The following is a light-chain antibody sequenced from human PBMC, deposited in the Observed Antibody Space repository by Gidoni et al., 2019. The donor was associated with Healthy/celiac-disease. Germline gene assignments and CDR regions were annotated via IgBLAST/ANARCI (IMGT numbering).Light chain of an antibody. CDR1: SSNIGAGYD. CDR2: GNS. J-gene: IGLJ3*02. V-gene: IGLV1-40*01. CDR3: QSYDSSLSGSWV. Sequence: QSVLTQPPSVSVAPGQRVTISCTGSSSNIGAGYDVHWYQQLPGTAPKLLIYGNSNRPSGVPDRFAGSKSGTSASLAITGLQAEDEADYYCQSYDSSLSGSWVLGGGTKLTVL.